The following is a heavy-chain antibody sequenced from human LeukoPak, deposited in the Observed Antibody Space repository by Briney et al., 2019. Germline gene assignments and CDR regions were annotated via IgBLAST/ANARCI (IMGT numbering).Heavy chain of an antibody. CDR2: IYYSGST. CDR3: ARAQNIYETNWFDP. J-gene: IGHJ5*02. Sequence: SETLSLTCTVSGGCISSYYWSWIRQPPGKGLECIGYIYYSGSTNYNPSLKSRVTISVDTSKNQFSLKLSSVTAADTAVYYCARAQNIYETNWFDPWGQGTLVTVSS. CDR1: GGCISSYY. D-gene: IGHD2/OR15-2a*01. V-gene: IGHV4-59*01.